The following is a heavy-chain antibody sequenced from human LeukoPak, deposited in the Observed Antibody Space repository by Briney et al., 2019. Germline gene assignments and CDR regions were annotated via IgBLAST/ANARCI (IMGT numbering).Heavy chain of an antibody. J-gene: IGHJ3*02. D-gene: IGHD1-26*01. V-gene: IGHV3-20*04. Sequence: GGSLRLSCAASGFTFSSYAMSWVRQAPGKGLEWVSGINWNGGSTGYADSVKGRFTISRDNAKNSLYLQMNSLRAEDTALYYCARAKGWELLSFDAFDIWGQGTMVTVSS. CDR3: ARAKGWELLSFDAFDI. CDR2: INWNGGST. CDR1: GFTFSSYA.